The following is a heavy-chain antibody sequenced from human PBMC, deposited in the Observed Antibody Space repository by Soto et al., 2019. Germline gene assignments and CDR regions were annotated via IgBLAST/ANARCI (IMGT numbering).Heavy chain of an antibody. CDR3: ATSYGSGYRAFDY. CDR1: GDTFSFYT. Sequence: ASVKVSCKASGDTFSFYTINWVRQAPGLGLEWVGRINPILSMSNYTRKFQGRVTMTADKSTSTAYMELRSLRSEDTAMYYCATSYGSGYRAFDYWG. D-gene: IGHD3-10*01. J-gene: IGHJ4*01. CDR2: INPILSMS. V-gene: IGHV1-69*02.